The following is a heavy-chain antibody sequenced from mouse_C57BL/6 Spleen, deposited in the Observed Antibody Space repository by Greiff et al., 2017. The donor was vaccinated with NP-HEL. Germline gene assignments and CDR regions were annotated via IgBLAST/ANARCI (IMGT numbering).Heavy chain of an antibody. CDR3: ASNLIYYGSYYYAMDY. CDR2: ISYDGSN. D-gene: IGHD2-2*01. Sequence: EVKLMESGPGLVKPSQSLSLTCSVTGYSITSGYYWNWIRQFPGNKLEWMGYISYDGSNNYNPSLKNRISITRDTSKNQFFLKLNSVTTEDTATYYCASNLIYYGSYYYAMDYWGQGTSVTVSS. J-gene: IGHJ4*01. CDR1: GYSITSGYY. V-gene: IGHV3-6*01.